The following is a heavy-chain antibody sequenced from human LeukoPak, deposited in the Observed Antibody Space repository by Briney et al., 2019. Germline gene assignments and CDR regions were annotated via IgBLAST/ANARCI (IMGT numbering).Heavy chain of an antibody. CDR2: MNPNSGNT. CDR3: ARVRGYSGYPGDY. Sequence: GASVKVSCKASGYTFTSYDINWVRQATGQGPEWMGWMNPNSGNTGYAQKFQGRVTMTRNTSISTAYMELSSLRSEDTAVYYCARVRGYSGYPGDYWGQGTLVTVSS. D-gene: IGHD5-12*01. J-gene: IGHJ4*02. CDR1: GYTFTSYD. V-gene: IGHV1-8*01.